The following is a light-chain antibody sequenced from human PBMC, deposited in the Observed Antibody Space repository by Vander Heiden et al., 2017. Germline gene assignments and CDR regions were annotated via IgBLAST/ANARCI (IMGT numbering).Light chain of an antibody. J-gene: IGLJ3*02. CDR2: GKS. CDR1: SANIGAGYD. V-gene: IGLV1-40*01. CDR3: QSYDSSLSGPWV. Sequence: QSVLTQPPSVSGAPGQRVTIFCTGSSANIGAGYDVHWYQQLPGTAPKLLMYGKSNRPSGVPDRFSSSKSGTSASLAITGLQAEDEADYYCQSYDSSLSGPWVFGGGTKLTVL.